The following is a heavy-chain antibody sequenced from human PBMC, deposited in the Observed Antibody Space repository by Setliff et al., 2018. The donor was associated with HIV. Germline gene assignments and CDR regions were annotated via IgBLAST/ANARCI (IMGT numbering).Heavy chain of an antibody. CDR1: GGTFSNYG. CDR3: ARGGDYNFWSGYYTLGNYYYYMDV. D-gene: IGHD3-3*01. CDR2: IIPIFGTA. Sequence: SVKVSCKAYGGTFSNYGISWVRQAPGQGLEWMGGIIPIFGTANYAQKFQGRVTITADASTSTAYMELSSLRSEDTAVYYCARGGDYNFWSGYYTLGNYYYYMDVWGKGTTVTVSS. J-gene: IGHJ6*03. V-gene: IGHV1-69*13.